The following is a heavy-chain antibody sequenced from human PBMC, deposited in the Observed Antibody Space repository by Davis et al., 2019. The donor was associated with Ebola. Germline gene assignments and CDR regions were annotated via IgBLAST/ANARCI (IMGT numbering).Heavy chain of an antibody. V-gene: IGHV4-59*08. J-gene: IGHJ4*02. CDR1: GASTRSYY. Sequence: SETLSLTCTVSGASTRSYYWSWIRQRPGKGLEWIGYSHYTGYSNHNPSLKSRVTISVDTSKNQFSLKLSSVTAADTAMYYCARIVSRGYSYGGDYWGQGTLVTVSS. CDR2: SHYTGYS. D-gene: IGHD5-18*01. CDR3: ARIVSRGYSYGGDY.